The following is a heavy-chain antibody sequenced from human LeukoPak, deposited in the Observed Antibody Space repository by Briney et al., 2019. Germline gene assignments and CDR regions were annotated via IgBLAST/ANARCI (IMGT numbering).Heavy chain of an antibody. D-gene: IGHD3-10*01. V-gene: IGHV4-34*01. J-gene: IGHJ6*03. CDR1: GGSFSDKH. Sequence: PSETLSLTCSVYGGSFSDKHWSWIRQTPGKGLEWIGEVDHSGSTNYSPPLKSRVTISVDTSKNQFSLKLSSVTAADTAVYYCASVLRGVIGNYYYYYMDVWGKGTTVIVSS. CDR2: VDHSGST. CDR3: ASVLRGVIGNYYYYYMDV.